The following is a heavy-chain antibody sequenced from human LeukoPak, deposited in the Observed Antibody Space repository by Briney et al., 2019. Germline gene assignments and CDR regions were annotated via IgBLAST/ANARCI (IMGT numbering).Heavy chain of an antibody. V-gene: IGHV3-30*02. D-gene: IGHD6-13*01. CDR2: IWYDEITK. J-gene: IGHJ6*03. CDR1: GFTFRSYG. CDR3: ARVAGPNYYYYYMDV. Sequence: GGSLRLSCVASGFTFRSYGIHWVRQAPGKGLEWLAFIWYDEITKDYADSVKGRFTISRDNSKNTLYVQMNSLRADDTAVYYCARVAGPNYYYYYMDVWGKGTTVTVSS.